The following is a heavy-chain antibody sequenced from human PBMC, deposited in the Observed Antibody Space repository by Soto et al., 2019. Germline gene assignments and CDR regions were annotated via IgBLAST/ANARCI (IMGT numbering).Heavy chain of an antibody. Sequence: QVQLQESGPGLVEPSETLSLTCTVSGGSISGGVHSWSWIRQPPGKGLEWIGHIFDSGSTYYNPSIKSRLTISVDTSKNQFSLRLSSVTAADTAVYYCAREIMPLTNDWYFDLWGRGTLVTVSS. V-gene: IGHV4-30-4*01. CDR2: IFDSGST. CDR3: AREIMPLTNDWYFDL. CDR1: GGSISGGVHS. J-gene: IGHJ2*01. D-gene: IGHD2-8*01.